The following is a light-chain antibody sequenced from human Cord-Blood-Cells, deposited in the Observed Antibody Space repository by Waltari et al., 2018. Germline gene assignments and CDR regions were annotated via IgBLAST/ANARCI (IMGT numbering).Light chain of an antibody. Sequence: QSALTQPPSASGSPGQSVTISCTGTSSDVGGYNYVSWYQQHPGKAPKLMIYEVSKRPCGGPGRFSWAKCGHPAPPTVSGLQAEDEADYYCSSYAGSNNWVFGGGTKLTVL. CDR2: EVS. V-gene: IGLV2-8*01. CDR1: SSDVGGYNY. J-gene: IGLJ3*02. CDR3: SSYAGSNNWV.